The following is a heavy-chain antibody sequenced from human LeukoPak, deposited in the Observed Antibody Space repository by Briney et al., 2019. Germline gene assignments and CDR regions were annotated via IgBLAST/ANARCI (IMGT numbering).Heavy chain of an antibody. V-gene: IGHV1-69*13. Sequence: GASVKVSRKASGGTFSSYAISWVRQAPGQGLEWMGGIIPIFGTANYAQKFQGRVTITADESTSTAYMELSSLRSEDTAVYYCARGDIAAAGTHLNDAFDIWGQGTMVTVSS. J-gene: IGHJ3*02. CDR1: GGTFSSYA. CDR2: IIPIFGTA. CDR3: ARGDIAAAGTHLNDAFDI. D-gene: IGHD6-13*01.